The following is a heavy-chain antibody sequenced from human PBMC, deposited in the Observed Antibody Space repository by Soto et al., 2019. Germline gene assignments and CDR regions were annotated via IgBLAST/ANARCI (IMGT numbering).Heavy chain of an antibody. Sequence: QVQLQQWGAGLLKPSETLSLTCAVYGGSFSGYYWSWIRHPPGKGLEWIGEINHSGSTNYNPSLKSRVTISVDTSKNQFSLKLSSVTAADTAVYYCARSGATVTTFPRDYWGQGTLVTVSS. D-gene: IGHD4-17*01. J-gene: IGHJ4*02. CDR1: GGSFSGYY. CDR3: ARSGATVTTFPRDY. CDR2: INHSGST. V-gene: IGHV4-34*01.